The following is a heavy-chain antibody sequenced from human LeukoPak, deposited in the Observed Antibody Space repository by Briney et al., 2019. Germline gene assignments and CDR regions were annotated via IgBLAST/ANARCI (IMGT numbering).Heavy chain of an antibody. CDR3: ARFRGYDFWSGYPNQNWFDP. V-gene: IGHV4-59*01. Sequence: SETLSLTCTVSGGSISSCYWSWIRQPPGKGLEGIGYIYYSGSTNYNPSLKSRVTISVDTSKNQFSLKLSSVTAADTAVYYCARFRGYDFWSGYPNQNWFDPWGQGTLVTVSS. CDR2: IYYSGST. CDR1: GGSISSCY. D-gene: IGHD3-3*01. J-gene: IGHJ5*02.